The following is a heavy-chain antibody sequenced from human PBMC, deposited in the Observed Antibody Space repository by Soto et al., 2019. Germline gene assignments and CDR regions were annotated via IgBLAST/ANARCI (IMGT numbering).Heavy chain of an antibody. V-gene: IGHV4-39*01. CDR3: AMITCSSTSCTFDY. CDR1: GGSISSSSYY. D-gene: IGHD2-2*01. Sequence: ETLSLTCTVSGGSISSSSYYWGWIRQPPGKGLEWIGSIYYSGSTYYNPSLKSRVTISVDTSKNQFSLKLSSVTAADTAVYYCAMITCSSTSCTFDYWGQGTLVTVSS. CDR2: IYYSGST. J-gene: IGHJ4*02.